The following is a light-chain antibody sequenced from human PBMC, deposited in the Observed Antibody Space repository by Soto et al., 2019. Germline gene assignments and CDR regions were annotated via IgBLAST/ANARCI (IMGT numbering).Light chain of an antibody. CDR3: QHYGNSPRT. CDR2: DAS. V-gene: IGKV3-20*01. Sequence: EIVLTQSPGTLSLSPGERATLSCRASQTLSSNFLAWYQQKPGQAPRLLIYDASSRVTGIPDRFSGSASGTDFTLIINRLEPEDFAVYYCQHYGNSPRTFGGGTKVEIK. J-gene: IGKJ4*01. CDR1: QTLSSNF.